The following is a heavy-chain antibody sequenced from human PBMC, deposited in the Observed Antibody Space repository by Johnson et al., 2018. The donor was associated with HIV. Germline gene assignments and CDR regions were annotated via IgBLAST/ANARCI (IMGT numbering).Heavy chain of an antibody. CDR1: GFTFSHYW. D-gene: IGHD3-22*01. V-gene: IGHV3-33*08. Sequence: QMLLVESGGGVVQPGRSLRLSCAASGFTFSHYWMHWVRQAPGKGLQWVSAISYSGSSTYYADSVKGRFTISRDNSRSTVYLHMINLRADDTALYYCAREISRYYYDYAAFDLWGQGTTVTVSS. CDR3: AREISRYYYDYAAFDL. J-gene: IGHJ3*01. CDR2: ISYSGSST.